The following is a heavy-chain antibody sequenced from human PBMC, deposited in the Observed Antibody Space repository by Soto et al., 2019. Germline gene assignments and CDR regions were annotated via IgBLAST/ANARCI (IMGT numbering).Heavy chain of an antibody. CDR1: GGSISSYY. CDR3: ARGGYGFLFDY. V-gene: IGHV4-59*01. CDR2: IYYSGST. Sequence: PSETLSLTCTVSGGSISSYYWSWIRQPPGEGLEWIGYIYYSGSTNYDPSLKSRVTISVDTSRNQFSLKLSSVTAADTAVYYCARGGYGFLFDYWGQGTLVTVSS. D-gene: IGHD5-18*01. J-gene: IGHJ4*02.